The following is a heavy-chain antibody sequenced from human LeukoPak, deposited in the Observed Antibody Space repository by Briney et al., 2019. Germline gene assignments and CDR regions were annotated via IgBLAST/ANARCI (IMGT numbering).Heavy chain of an antibody. D-gene: IGHD2-2*01. J-gene: IGHJ6*02. CDR2: IIPIFGTA. V-gene: IGHV1-69*13. CDR1: GGTFISYA. CDR3: ARVRPAAMIGWYYYYGMDV. Sequence: ASVKVSCKASGGTFISYAISWVRQAPGQGLEWMGGIIPIFGTANYAQKFQGRVTITADESTSTAYMELRSLRSDDTAVYYCARVRPAAMIGWYYYYGMDVWGQGTTVTVSS.